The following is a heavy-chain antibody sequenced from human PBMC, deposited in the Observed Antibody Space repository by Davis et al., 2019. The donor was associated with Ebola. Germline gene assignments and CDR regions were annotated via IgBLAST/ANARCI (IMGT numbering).Heavy chain of an antibody. V-gene: IGHV4-59*01. CDR2: IYYSGVT. J-gene: IGHJ6*02. D-gene: IGHD3-16*01. CDR1: GVSITSSY. Sequence: ESLKISCTVSGVSITSSYWTWIRQPPGKGLEWIGYIYYSGVTAYNPSLKSRVTISVDTSKNQFSLKLSSVTAADTAVYYCARDRFGDYYGMDVWGQGTTVTVSS. CDR3: ARDRFGDYYGMDV.